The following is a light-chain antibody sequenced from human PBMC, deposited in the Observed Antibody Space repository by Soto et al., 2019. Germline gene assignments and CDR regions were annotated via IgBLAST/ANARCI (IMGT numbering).Light chain of an antibody. CDR2: TNN. CDR3: ASWDGSLQTWV. CDR1: SSNIGSNI. J-gene: IGLJ3*02. V-gene: IGLV1-44*01. Sequence: QSVLTQPPSESGTPGQRVTISCSGSSSNIGSNIVNWYQHLPGTAPKLLIYTNNQRPSGVPDRFSDSKSGTSASLAISGLQSEDEADYYCASWDGSLQTWVFGGGTKVTVL.